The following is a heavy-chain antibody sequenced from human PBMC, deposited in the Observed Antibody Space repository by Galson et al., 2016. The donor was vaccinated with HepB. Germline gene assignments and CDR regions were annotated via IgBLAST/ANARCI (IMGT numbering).Heavy chain of an antibody. CDR1: GFAFSNYA. CDR2: ISGSGGST. J-gene: IGHJ5*02. Sequence: SLRLSCAASGFAFSNYAMSWVRQAPGKGLQWVSAISGSGGSTYYADSVKGRFTISRDNSKNTLYLEMNSLRVDDTAIYYCGVRGVDEGWFDPWGQGTLVTVSS. V-gene: IGHV3-23*01. CDR3: GVRGVDEGWFDP. D-gene: IGHD3-10*01.